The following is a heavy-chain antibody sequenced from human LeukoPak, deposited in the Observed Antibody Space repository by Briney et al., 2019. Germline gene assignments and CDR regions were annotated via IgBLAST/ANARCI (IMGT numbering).Heavy chain of an antibody. J-gene: IGHJ4*02. Sequence: SSETLSLTCTVSGVSISSSYWNWIRQPAGKGLEWIGRIYTRGSTNYNPSLKSRVTMSVDTSKNQLSLKLRSVTAADTAVYYCARVTTGSYYSDHWGQGTLVTVSS. V-gene: IGHV4-4*07. CDR3: ARVTTGSYYSDH. CDR1: GVSISSSY. D-gene: IGHD1-26*01. CDR2: IYTRGST.